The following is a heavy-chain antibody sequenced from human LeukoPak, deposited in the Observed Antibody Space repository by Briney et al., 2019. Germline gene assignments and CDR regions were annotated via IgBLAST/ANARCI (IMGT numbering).Heavy chain of an antibody. CDR1: GGSFSGYY. Sequence: PSETLSLTCAVYGGSFSGYYWSWIRQPPGKGLEWIGEINHSGSTNYNASLKSRVTISVDTSKNQFSLKLSSVAAADTAVYYCARGPYCSSTSCYYYYYMDVWGKGTKVTVSS. D-gene: IGHD2-2*01. J-gene: IGHJ6*03. CDR3: ARGPYCSSTSCYYYYYMDV. CDR2: INHSGST. V-gene: IGHV4-34*01.